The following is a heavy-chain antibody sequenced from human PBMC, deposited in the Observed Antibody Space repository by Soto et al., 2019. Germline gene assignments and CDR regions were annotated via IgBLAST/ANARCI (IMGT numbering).Heavy chain of an antibody. CDR2: IYYSGST. Sequence: SETLSLTCTVSGGSVSSGSYYWSWIRQPPGKGLEWIGYIYYSGSTNYNPSLKSRVTISVDTSKNQFSLKLSSVTAADTAVYYCARGLQLWFPLDYWGQGTLVTVSS. CDR3: ARGLQLWFPLDY. V-gene: IGHV4-61*01. J-gene: IGHJ4*02. D-gene: IGHD5-18*01. CDR1: GGSVSSGSYY.